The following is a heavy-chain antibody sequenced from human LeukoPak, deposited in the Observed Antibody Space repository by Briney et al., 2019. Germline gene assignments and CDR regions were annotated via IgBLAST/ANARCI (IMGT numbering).Heavy chain of an antibody. CDR1: GFSLTDYY. CDR3: TRTSIRGYSYGSDS. Sequence: GGSLRLSCTASGFSLTDYYMSWIRQAPGKGLEWVSYISSNSNTIRYADSVRGRFTIPRDNSRDSVFLQMNDLRVEDTAVYYCTRTSIRGYSYGSDSWGQGTRVTVSS. V-gene: IGHV3-11*04. J-gene: IGHJ4*02. D-gene: IGHD5-18*01. CDR2: ISSNSNTI.